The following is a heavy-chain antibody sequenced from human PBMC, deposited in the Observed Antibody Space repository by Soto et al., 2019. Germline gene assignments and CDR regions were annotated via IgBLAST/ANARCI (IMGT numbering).Heavy chain of an antibody. V-gene: IGHV1-69*13. CDR1: GGTFSSYA. J-gene: IGHJ6*02. Sequence: SVKVSCKASGGTFSSYAISWVRQAPGQGLEWMGGIIPIFGTANYAQKFQGRVTITADESTSTAYMELSSLRSEGTAVYYCARDPPHTIFGVVIGNGMDVWGQGTTVTVSS. D-gene: IGHD3-3*01. CDR3: ARDPPHTIFGVVIGNGMDV. CDR2: IIPIFGTA.